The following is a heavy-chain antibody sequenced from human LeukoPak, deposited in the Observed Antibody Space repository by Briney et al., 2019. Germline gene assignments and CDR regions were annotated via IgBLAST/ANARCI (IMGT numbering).Heavy chain of an antibody. CDR2: IIPILGTA. D-gene: IGHD5-12*01. CDR3: ARDVGMLSELRSDYFDY. CDR1: GGTFSSYA. Sequence: GASVKVSCKASGGTFSSYAISWVRQAPGQGLEWMGGIIPILGTANYAQKFQGRVTITADESTSTAYMELSSLRSEDTAVYYCARDVGMLSELRSDYFDYWGQGTLVTVSS. J-gene: IGHJ4*02. V-gene: IGHV1-69*13.